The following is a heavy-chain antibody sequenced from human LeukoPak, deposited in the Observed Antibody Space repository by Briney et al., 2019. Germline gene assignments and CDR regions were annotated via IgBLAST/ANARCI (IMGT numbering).Heavy chain of an antibody. J-gene: IGHJ4*02. D-gene: IGHD3-16*02. Sequence: ASVKVSCKASGYTFTGYYMHWVRQAPGQGLEWMGWINPNSGGTNYAQKFQGRVTMTRDTSISTAYMELSRLGSDDTAVYYCARGRGLMITFGGVIEGGYFDYWGQGTLVTVSS. CDR1: GYTFTGYY. V-gene: IGHV1-2*02. CDR2: INPNSGGT. CDR3: ARGRGLMITFGGVIEGGYFDY.